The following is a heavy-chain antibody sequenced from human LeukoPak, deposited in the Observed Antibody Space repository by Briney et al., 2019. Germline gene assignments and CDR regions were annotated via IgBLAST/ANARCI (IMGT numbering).Heavy chain of an antibody. CDR2: ISSSSPYI. V-gene: IGHV3-21*01. Sequence: PGGSLRLSCAASGFIFSSYTMNWVRQAPGKGLEWVSSISSSSPYIYYANSVKGRFTISRDNAKDSLYLQMDSLRAEDTAVYYCAKDRNVGLDAIDIWGQGTMVTVSS. J-gene: IGHJ3*02. CDR3: AKDRNVGLDAIDI. D-gene: IGHD3-10*02. CDR1: GFIFSSYT.